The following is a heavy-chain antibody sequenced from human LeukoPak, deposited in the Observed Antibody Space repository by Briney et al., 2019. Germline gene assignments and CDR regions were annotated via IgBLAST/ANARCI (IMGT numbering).Heavy chain of an antibody. V-gene: IGHV4-59*08. J-gene: IGHJ4*02. CDR2: IYYSGST. CDR3: ARQAEVEWLRSNDCYFDY. Sequence: SETLSLTCTVSGGSISSYYWSWIRQPPGKGLEWIGYIYYSGSTNYNPSLKSRVTISVDTSKNQFSLKLSSVTAADTAVYYCARQAEVEWLRSNDCYFDYWGQGTLVTVSS. D-gene: IGHD5-12*01. CDR1: GGSISSYY.